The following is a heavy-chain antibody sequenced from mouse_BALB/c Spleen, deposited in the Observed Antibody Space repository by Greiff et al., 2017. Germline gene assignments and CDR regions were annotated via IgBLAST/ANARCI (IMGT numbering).Heavy chain of an antibody. J-gene: IGHJ2*01. D-gene: IGHD2-4*01. Sequence: EVQGVESGGGLVKPGGSLKLSCAASGFTFSSYAMSWVRQSPEKRLEWVAEISSGGSYTYYPDTVTGRFTISRDNAKNTLYLEMSSLRSEDTAMYYCARDDYDAFDYWGQGTTLTVSS. V-gene: IGHV5-9-4*01. CDR2: ISSGGSYT. CDR3: ARDDYDAFDY. CDR1: GFTFSSYA.